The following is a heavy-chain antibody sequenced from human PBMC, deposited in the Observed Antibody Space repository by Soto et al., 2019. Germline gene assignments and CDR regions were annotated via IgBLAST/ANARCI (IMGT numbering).Heavy chain of an antibody. CDR1: GGTFSSYA. CDR2: IIPIFGTA. CDR3: ASRGYYYDSSGYYFDY. D-gene: IGHD3-22*01. V-gene: IGHV1-69*06. J-gene: IGHJ4*02. Sequence: QVQLVQSGAEVKKPGSSVKVSCKASGGTFSSYAISWVRQAPRQGLEWMGGIIPIFGTANYAQKFQGRVTITADKSTSTAYMELSSLRSEDTAVYYCASRGYYYDSSGYYFDYWGQGTLVTVSS.